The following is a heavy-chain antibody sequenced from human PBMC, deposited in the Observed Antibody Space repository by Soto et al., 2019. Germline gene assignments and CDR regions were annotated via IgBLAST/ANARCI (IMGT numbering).Heavy chain of an antibody. Sequence: GESLKISCKGSGYSFTSYWIGWVRQMPGKGLEWMGTIYPSDSDTRYSPSFQGQVTISADKSISTAYLQWSSLRASDTAMYYCARLEYTSSSGDYWGQGTLVTVSS. D-gene: IGHD6-6*01. CDR1: GYSFTSYW. J-gene: IGHJ4*02. V-gene: IGHV5-51*01. CDR3: ARLEYTSSSGDY. CDR2: IYPSDSDT.